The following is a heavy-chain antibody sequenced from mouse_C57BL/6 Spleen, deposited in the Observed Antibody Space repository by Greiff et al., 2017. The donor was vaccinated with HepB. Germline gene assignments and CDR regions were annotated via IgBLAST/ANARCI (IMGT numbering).Heavy chain of an antibody. J-gene: IGHJ4*01. Sequence: EVKLVESGGGLVQPGGSLKLSCAASGFTFSDYYMYWVRQTPEKRLEWVAYISNGGGSTYYPDTVKGRFTISRDNAKNTLYLQMSRLKSEDTAMYYCARHDYEGLYYAMDYWGQGTSVTVSS. V-gene: IGHV5-12*01. CDR3: ARHDYEGLYYAMDY. CDR1: GFTFSDYY. D-gene: IGHD2-4*01. CDR2: ISNGGGST.